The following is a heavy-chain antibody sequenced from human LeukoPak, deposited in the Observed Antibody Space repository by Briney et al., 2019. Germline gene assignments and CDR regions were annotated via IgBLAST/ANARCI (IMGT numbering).Heavy chain of an antibody. J-gene: IGHJ4*02. CDR2: IIPILGIA. CDR1: GGTFSSYA. CDR3: AGDSSSWSPYFDY. Sequence: SVKVSCRASGGTFSSYAISWVRQAPGQGLAWMGRIIPILGIANYAQKFQGRVTITADKSTSTAYMELSSLRSEDTAVYYCAGDSSSWSPYFDYWGQGTLVTVSS. D-gene: IGHD6-13*01. V-gene: IGHV1-69*04.